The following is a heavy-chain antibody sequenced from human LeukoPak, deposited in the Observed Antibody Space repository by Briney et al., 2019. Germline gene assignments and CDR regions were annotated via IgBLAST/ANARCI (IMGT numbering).Heavy chain of an antibody. CDR1: AGSINSDDYY. V-gene: IGHV4-61*02. CDR2: IYSPGTN. D-gene: IGHD3-22*01. J-gene: IGHJ3*02. CDR3: ARGIGTSYESSRDAFDI. Sequence: SETLSLTCTVSAGSINSDDYYWSWVRQPAGKGLEWIGRIYSPGTNYNYNPSLKSRVTISIDTSKNQFSLKLTSVTAGDTAVYYCARGIGTSYESSRDAFDIWGQGTMVTVSS.